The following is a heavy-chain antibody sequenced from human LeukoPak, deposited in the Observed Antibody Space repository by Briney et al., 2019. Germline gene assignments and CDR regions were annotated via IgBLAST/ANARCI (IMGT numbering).Heavy chain of an antibody. Sequence: PSETLSLTCAVYGGSFGGYYWSWIRQPPGKGLEWIGEINHSGSTNYNPSLKSRVTISVDTSKNQFSLKLSSVTAADTAVYYCARRNAIFWNYYFDYWGQGTLVTVSS. V-gene: IGHV4-34*01. CDR1: GGSFGGYY. J-gene: IGHJ4*02. D-gene: IGHD3-9*01. CDR3: ARRNAIFWNYYFDY. CDR2: INHSGST.